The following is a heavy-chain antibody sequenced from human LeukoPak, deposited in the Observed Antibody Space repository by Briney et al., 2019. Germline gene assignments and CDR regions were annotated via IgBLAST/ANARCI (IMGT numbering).Heavy chain of an antibody. J-gene: IGHJ6*02. CDR1: GGSISSSSYY. D-gene: IGHD4-11*01. Sequence: PSETLSLTCTVSGGSISSSSYYWGWIRPPPGRGLEWIGCLYYSGSTYYNPYLKSPVTISVDTSKNQFSLKLSSVPAADTAVYYCARGRHEETTFRDYYYGLDVWGQGTTVTVSS. CDR3: ARGRHEETTFRDYYYGLDV. CDR2: LYYSGST. V-gene: IGHV4-39*01.